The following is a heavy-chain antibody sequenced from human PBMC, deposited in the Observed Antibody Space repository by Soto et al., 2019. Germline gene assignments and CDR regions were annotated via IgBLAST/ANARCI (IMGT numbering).Heavy chain of an antibody. J-gene: IGHJ3*02. CDR1: GYTFTSYD. CDR3: ATSSSWYGDAFDI. V-gene: IGHV1-8*01. Sequence: ASVKVSCKASGYTFTSYDINWVRQATGQGLEWMGWMNPNSDNTGYAQKFQGRVTMTRNTSISIAYMELSSLRSEDTAVYYCATSSSWYGDAFDIWGQGTMVTVSS. CDR2: MNPNSDNT. D-gene: IGHD6-13*01.